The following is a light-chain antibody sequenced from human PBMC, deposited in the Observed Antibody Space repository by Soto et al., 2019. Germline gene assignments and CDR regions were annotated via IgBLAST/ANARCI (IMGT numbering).Light chain of an antibody. V-gene: IGKV3D-15*01. Sequence: EIVMTQSPATLSVSPGERATLSCRASQSVDSNLAWYQQKPGQAPRLLIFGASTRATGIPARFSGSGSGTDFTLTISSLQSEDFAVYYCQQYGSSPRVTFGGGTKVEIK. CDR3: QQYGSSPRVT. CDR2: GAS. J-gene: IGKJ4*01. CDR1: QSVDSN.